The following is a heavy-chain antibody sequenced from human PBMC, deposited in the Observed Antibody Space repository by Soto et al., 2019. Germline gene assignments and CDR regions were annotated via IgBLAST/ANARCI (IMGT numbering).Heavy chain of an antibody. CDR1: GYTFTSYG. D-gene: IGHD1-1*01. Sequence: GASVKVSCKASGYTFTSYGFSWVRQAPGQGLEWMGWISASNGNTNYAQKLQGRVTMTTDTSTSTAYMELRSLRAEDTAVYYCARDDAFGNENAFDLWGRGTMVTVSS. CDR3: ARDDAFGNENAFDL. J-gene: IGHJ3*01. CDR2: ISASNGNT. V-gene: IGHV1-18*01.